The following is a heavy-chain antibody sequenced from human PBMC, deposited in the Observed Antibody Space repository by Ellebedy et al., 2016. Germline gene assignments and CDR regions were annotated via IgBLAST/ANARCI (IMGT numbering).Heavy chain of an antibody. CDR3: ARDPRITIFGVVNEYYYYYMDV. V-gene: IGHV1-46*01. D-gene: IGHD3-3*01. Sequence: ASVKVSXXASGYTFTSYYMHWVRQAPGQGLEWMGIINPSGGSTSYAQKFQGRVTMTRDTSTSTVYMELSSLRSEDTAVYYCARDPRITIFGVVNEYYYYYMDVWGKGTTVTVSS. J-gene: IGHJ6*03. CDR2: INPSGGST. CDR1: GYTFTSYY.